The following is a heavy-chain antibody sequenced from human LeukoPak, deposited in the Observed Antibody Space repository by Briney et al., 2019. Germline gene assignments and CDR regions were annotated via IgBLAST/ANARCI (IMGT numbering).Heavy chain of an antibody. D-gene: IGHD3-22*01. J-gene: IGHJ3*02. Sequence: PGGSLRLSCAASGFTFDDYGMSWVRQAPGKGLEWVSGINWNGGSTGYADSVKGRFTISRDNAKNSLYLQMNSLRAEDTALYHCARARGYYDSSGYYDAFDIWGQGTMVTVSS. CDR2: INWNGGST. CDR1: GFTFDDYG. V-gene: IGHV3-20*01. CDR3: ARARGYYDSSGYYDAFDI.